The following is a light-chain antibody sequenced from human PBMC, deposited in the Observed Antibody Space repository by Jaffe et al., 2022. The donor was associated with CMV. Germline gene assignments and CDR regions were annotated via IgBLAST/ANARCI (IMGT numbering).Light chain of an antibody. Sequence: QSALTQPASVSGSPGQSITFSCTGTSSDVGGYNYVSWYQQHPGKAPKLMIYDVNNRPSGVSNRFSGSKSGNTASLTISGLRAEDEADYYCSSYTSSSAVLFGGGTKLTVL. CDR1: SSDVGGYNY. CDR3: SSYTSSSAVL. V-gene: IGLV2-14*03. CDR2: DVN. J-gene: IGLJ2*01.